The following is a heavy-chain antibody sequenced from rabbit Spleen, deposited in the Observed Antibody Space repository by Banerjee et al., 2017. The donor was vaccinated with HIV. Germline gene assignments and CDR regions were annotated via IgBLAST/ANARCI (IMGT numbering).Heavy chain of an antibody. Sequence: QSLEESGGGLVKPGASLTLTCKASGFSFNSGYDMCWVRQAPGKGLEWIACIYAGSSGSTYSATWAKGRFTISKTSSTTVTLQMTSLTAADTATYFCVRGASDSGYYSLWGPGTLVTVS. CDR2: IYAGSSGST. D-gene: IGHD1-1*01. V-gene: IGHV1S40*01. CDR3: VRGASDSGYYSL. J-gene: IGHJ4*01. CDR1: GFSFNSGYD.